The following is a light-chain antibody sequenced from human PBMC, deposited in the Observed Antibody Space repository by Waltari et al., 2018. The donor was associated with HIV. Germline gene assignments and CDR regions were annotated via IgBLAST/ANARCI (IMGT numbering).Light chain of an antibody. Sequence: EILMPHSPATLSVSPGETATLSCRASQSVNSNLAWYQQNPGQSRSLLISGASTSATGIPARFSGSGSGTEVTRTITSLQSEDFVVYHGEQNKNWPGDKFGGGTKVEIK. CDR3: EQNKNWPGDK. J-gene: IGKJ4*02. CDR2: GAS. CDR1: QSVNSN. V-gene: IGKV3-15*01.